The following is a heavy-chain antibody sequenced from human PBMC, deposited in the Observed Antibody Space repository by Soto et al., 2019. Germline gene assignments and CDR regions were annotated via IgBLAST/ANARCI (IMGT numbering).Heavy chain of an antibody. CDR2: MSHSGGT. D-gene: IGHD2-21*02. J-gene: IGHJ3*02. CDR3: ARVERGTARTVVDAFDI. V-gene: IGHV4-34*01. CDR1: GGFVTSGSYY. Sequence: QVQLQQWGAGLLKPSETLSLTCAVYGGFVTSGSYYWSWIRQPPGKGLEWIGEMSHSGGTHFNPSLESRVTTSVDTSKNQFTLKMSSVTAADTALYYCARVERGTARTVVDAFDIWGLGTMVTVSS.